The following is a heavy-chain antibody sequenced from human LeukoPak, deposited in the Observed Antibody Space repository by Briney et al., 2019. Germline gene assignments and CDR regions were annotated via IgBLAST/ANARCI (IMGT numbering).Heavy chain of an antibody. CDR1: GFTFSSYS. D-gene: IGHD2-21*01. CDR2: IYYSGST. V-gene: IGHV4-59*01. J-gene: IGHJ3*02. CDR3: ARLLAYCGGDCPSHAFDI. Sequence: PGGSLRLSCAASGFTFSSYSMNWIRQPPGKGLEWIGSIYYSGSTNYNPSLKSRVTISVDTSKNQFSLKLSSVTAADTAVYYCARLLAYCGGDCPSHAFDIWGQGTMVTVSS.